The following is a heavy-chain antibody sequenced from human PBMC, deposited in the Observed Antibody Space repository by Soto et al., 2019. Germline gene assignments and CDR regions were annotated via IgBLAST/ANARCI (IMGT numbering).Heavy chain of an antibody. CDR3: ARDKKAEYDAFDI. D-gene: IGHD3-10*01. Sequence: QVQLQESGPGLVKPSQTLSLTCTVSGGSISSGGYYWSWIRQHPGKGLEWIGYIYYSGSTYYNPSLKSRVNISVDTSQNQFSLKLSSVTAADTAVYYCARDKKAEYDAFDIWGKGTMVTVSS. J-gene: IGHJ3*02. CDR2: IYYSGST. CDR1: GGSISSGGYY. V-gene: IGHV4-31*03.